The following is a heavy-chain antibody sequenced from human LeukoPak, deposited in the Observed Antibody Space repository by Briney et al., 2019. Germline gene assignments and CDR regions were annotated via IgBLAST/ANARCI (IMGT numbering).Heavy chain of an antibody. D-gene: IGHD5-24*01. CDR3: ARTRDGLEYFDY. J-gene: IGHJ4*02. Sequence: AGGSLRLSCAASGCTFSSYAMHWVRQAPGKGLEWVAVISYDGSNKYYADSVKGRFTISRDNSKNTLYLQMNSLRAEDTAVYYCARTRDGLEYFDYWGQGTLVTVSS. CDR2: ISYDGSNK. CDR1: GCTFSSYA. V-gene: IGHV3-30-3*01.